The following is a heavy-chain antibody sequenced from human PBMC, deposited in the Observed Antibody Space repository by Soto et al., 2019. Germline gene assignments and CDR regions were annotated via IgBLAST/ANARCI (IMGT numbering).Heavy chain of an antibody. CDR1: GFTFSIYW. CDR2: IKQDGSEK. Sequence: GSLRLSCAASGFTFSIYWMSWVRQAPGKGLEWVANIKQDGSEKYYVDSVKGRFTISRDNAKNSLYLQMNSLRAEDTAVYYCARGEGPAPYWGQGTLVTVSS. V-gene: IGHV3-7*03. CDR3: ARGEGPAPY. D-gene: IGHD1-26*01. J-gene: IGHJ4*02.